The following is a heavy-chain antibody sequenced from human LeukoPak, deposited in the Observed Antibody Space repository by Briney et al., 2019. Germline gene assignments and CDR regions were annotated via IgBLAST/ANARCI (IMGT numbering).Heavy chain of an antibody. V-gene: IGHV1-69*06. D-gene: IGHD3-10*01. CDR3: ARATNPKYYYGSGSLVYYYYMDV. J-gene: IGHJ6*03. CDR1: GGTFSSYA. CDR2: IIPIFGTA. Sequence: ASVKVSCKASGGTFSSYAISWVRQAPGQGLEWMGGIIPIFGTANYAQKFQGRVTITADKSTSTAYMELSSLRSEDTAVYYCARATNPKYYYGSGSLVYYYYMDVWGKGTTVTISS.